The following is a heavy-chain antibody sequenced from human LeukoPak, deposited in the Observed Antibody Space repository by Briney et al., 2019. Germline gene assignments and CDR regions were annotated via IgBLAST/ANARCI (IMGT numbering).Heavy chain of an antibody. J-gene: IGHJ5*02. CDR3: ATAFHYYGSGSYFSRFDP. Sequence: SETLSLTCAVSGASISTNNWWSWVRQTPGTGLEWIGEIYHSGSTNYNPSLKSRVTISVDTSKNQFSLKLSSVTAADTAVYYCATAFHYYGSGSYFSRFDPWGQGTLVTVSS. V-gene: IGHV4-4*02. D-gene: IGHD3-10*01. CDR2: IYHSGST. CDR1: GASISTNNW.